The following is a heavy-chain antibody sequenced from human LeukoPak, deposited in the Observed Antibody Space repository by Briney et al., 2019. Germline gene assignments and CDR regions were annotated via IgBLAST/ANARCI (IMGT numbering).Heavy chain of an antibody. CDR2: IYYIGST. D-gene: IGHD1-26*01. Sequence: SGTLSLTCAVSGGSISSGGYWSWLRQPPGKSLEWIGQIYYIGSTNYNPSLESRVIMSLDKSTNQLSLRFNSVTAADTAVYYCARHGSYSLAFWGQGALVTVSS. J-gene: IGHJ4*02. V-gene: IGHV4-4*02. CDR1: GGSISSGGY. CDR3: ARHGSYSLAF.